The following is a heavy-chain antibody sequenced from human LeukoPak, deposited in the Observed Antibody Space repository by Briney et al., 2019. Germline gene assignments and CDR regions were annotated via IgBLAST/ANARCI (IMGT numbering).Heavy chain of an antibody. V-gene: IGHV1-69*05. J-gene: IGHJ6*03. D-gene: IGHD4-23*01. CDR1: GGTFSSYA. Sequence: GASVKVSCKASGGTFSSYAISWVRQAPGQGLEWMGGIIPIFGTANYAQKFQGRVTMTRDMSTSTAYMELRSLRSDDTAVYYCARDGSAVVTTYYYYYYMDVWGKGTTVTVSS. CDR2: IIPIFGTA. CDR3: ARDGSAVVTTYYYYYYMDV.